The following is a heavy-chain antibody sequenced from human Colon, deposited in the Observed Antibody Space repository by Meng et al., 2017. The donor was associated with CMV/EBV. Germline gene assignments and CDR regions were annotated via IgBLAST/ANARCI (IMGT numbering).Heavy chain of an antibody. V-gene: IGHV3-53*01. J-gene: IGHJ5*02. CDR1: SLNVSYSY. Sequence: GSLRLSCAASSLNVSYSYMSWVRQAPGKGLEWVAILYVGHTTFYADSVRGRFTISRDDSKNTLHLHMDSLRAEDTAVYYCARVGYCTGSSCYGTWFDPWGQGTLVTVSS. CDR3: ARVGYCTGSSCYGTWFDP. D-gene: IGHD2-8*02. CDR2: LYVGHTT.